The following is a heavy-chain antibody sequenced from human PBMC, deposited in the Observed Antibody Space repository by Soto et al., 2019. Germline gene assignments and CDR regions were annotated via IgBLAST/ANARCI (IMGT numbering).Heavy chain of an antibody. V-gene: IGHV1-18*04. J-gene: IGHJ3*02. D-gene: IGHD6-25*01. CDR3: AREYGYNDGDAFDI. CDR2: ISAYNGNT. CDR1: GYTFTSYG. Sequence: SVEVCFKASGYTFTSYGISWVRQAPGQGLEWMGWISAYNGNTNYAQKLQGRVTMTTDTSTSTAYMELRSLRSDDTAVYYCAREYGYNDGDAFDIWGQGTMVTVSS.